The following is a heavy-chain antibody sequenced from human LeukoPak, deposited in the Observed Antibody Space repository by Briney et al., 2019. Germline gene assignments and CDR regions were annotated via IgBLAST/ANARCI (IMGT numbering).Heavy chain of an antibody. D-gene: IGHD3-3*01. Sequence: GGSLRLSCAASGFTFSNYAMHWVRQAPGKGLEYVSGISSNGGTTHFASSVKGRFTISRNNFNNTLSLQMGSLRPDDMGVYYCARDVERFLEGWSFDIWGQGTIVTVAS. V-gene: IGHV3-64*01. CDR2: ISSNGGTT. J-gene: IGHJ3*02. CDR1: GFTFSNYA. CDR3: ARDVERFLEGWSFDI.